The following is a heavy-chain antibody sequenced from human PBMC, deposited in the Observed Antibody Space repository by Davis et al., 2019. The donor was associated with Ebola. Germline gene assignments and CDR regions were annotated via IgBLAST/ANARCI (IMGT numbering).Heavy chain of an antibody. CDR2: VIPILDIA. V-gene: IGHV1-69*02. CDR1: GGTFSSYT. J-gene: IGHJ4*02. CDR3: ARASFGYNSGWYADY. D-gene: IGHD6-19*01. Sequence: AASVKVSCKASGGTFSSYTISWVRQAPGQGLEWMGRVIPILDIANYAQKFQGRVTITADKSTSTAYMELSSLRSDDTAVFYCARASFGYNSGWYADYWGPGSLVTVSS.